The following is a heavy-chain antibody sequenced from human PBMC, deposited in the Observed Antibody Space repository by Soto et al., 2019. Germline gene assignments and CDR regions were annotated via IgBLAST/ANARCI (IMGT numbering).Heavy chain of an antibody. CDR3: ARGDWWLFDY. V-gene: IGHV1-3*05. CDR2: INAGNGNT. J-gene: IGHJ4*02. Sequence: QVQLVQSGAEEKKPGASVKVSCKASGYTFTYYAIHWVRQAPGQRLEWMGWINAGNGNTKYSQKFQGRVTITRDTSARTAYMELSSLRSEDTAVYYCARGDWWLFDYWGQGTLVTVSS. CDR1: GYTFTYYA. D-gene: IGHD2-8*02.